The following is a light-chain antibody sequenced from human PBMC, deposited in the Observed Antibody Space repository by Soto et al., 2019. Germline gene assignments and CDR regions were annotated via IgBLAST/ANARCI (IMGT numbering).Light chain of an antibody. CDR2: DAS. CDR3: QQYGRSPGLLT. CDR1: QSVTNSY. V-gene: IGKV3-20*01. J-gene: IGKJ3*01. Sequence: EIVLTQSPGTLSLSPGERVTLSCRASQSVTNSYLAWYQQKPGQAPRLLIYDASTRATGIPDRFSGSGSGTDFTLTISTPEPDDFEVYYRQQYGRSPGLLTFGPGTKVDIK.